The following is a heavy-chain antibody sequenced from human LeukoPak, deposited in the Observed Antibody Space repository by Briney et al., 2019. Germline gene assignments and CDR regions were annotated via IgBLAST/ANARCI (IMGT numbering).Heavy chain of an antibody. D-gene: IGHD4-17*01. Sequence: SETLSLTCTVSGYSISSGYHWGWIRQPPGKGLEWIGSIYYGGSTYYNPSPKSRVTISVDTSKNQFSLKLSSVTAADTAVYYCARDRATTVTMGYFDYWGQGTLVTVSS. V-gene: IGHV4-38-2*02. CDR1: GYSISSGYH. J-gene: IGHJ4*02. CDR3: ARDRATTVTMGYFDY. CDR2: IYYGGST.